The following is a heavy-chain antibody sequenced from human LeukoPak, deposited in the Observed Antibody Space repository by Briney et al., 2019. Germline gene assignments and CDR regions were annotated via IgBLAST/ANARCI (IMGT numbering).Heavy chain of an antibody. CDR2: INHSGST. J-gene: IGHJ4*02. Sequence: SETLSLTCAVYGGSFSGYYWSWIRQPPGKGLEWIGEINHSGSTNYNPSLKSRVTISVDTSKNQFSLKLSSVTAADTAVYYCARDREGYGGAFDYWGQGTLVTVSS. CDR1: GGSFSGYY. CDR3: ARDREGYGGAFDY. D-gene: IGHD4-23*01. V-gene: IGHV4-34*01.